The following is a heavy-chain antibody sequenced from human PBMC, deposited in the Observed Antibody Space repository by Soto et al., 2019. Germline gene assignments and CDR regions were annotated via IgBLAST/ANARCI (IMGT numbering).Heavy chain of an antibody. Sequence: EVQLLESGGGLVQPGGSLRLSCVASGFSFGTYAMTWVRQVPGKGLEWVSTISGGIGSTFYADSVKGRFTISRDISKKMLFLHMNGLRREDTGTYYCAKGAARYFDYWGRGTLVTVSS. CDR1: GFSFGTYA. CDR2: ISGGIGST. J-gene: IGHJ4*02. V-gene: IGHV3-23*01. D-gene: IGHD1-26*01. CDR3: AKGAARYFDY.